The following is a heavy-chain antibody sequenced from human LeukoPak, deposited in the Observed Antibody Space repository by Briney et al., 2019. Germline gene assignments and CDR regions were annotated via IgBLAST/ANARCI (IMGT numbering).Heavy chain of an antibody. CDR1: GFTVSSNY. CDR2: IYSGGST. Sequence: GGSLRLSCAASGFTVSSNYMSWVRQAPGKGLEWVSVIYSGGSTYYADSVKGRFTISRDNSKNTLYLRMNSLRAEDTAVYYCARHVDIGGFDYWGQGTLVTVSS. D-gene: IGHD5-12*01. J-gene: IGHJ4*02. CDR3: ARHVDIGGFDY. V-gene: IGHV3-53*01.